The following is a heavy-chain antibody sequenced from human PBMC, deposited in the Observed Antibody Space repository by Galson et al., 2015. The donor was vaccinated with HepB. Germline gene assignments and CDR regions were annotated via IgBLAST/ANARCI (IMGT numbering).Heavy chain of an antibody. CDR3: ARDLDGADYYCYGMDV. CDR1: GGTFSSYT. CDR2: IIPILGIA. V-gene: IGHV1-69*04. Sequence: SVKVSCKASGGTFSSYTISWVRQAPGHGLEWMGRIIPILGIANYAQKFQGRVTITADKSTSTAYMELSSLRSEDTAVYYCARDLDGADYYCYGMDVWGQGTTVTVSS. J-gene: IGHJ6*02. D-gene: IGHD4/OR15-4a*01.